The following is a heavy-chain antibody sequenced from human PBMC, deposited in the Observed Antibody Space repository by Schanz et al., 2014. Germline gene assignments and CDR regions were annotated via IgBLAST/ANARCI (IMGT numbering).Heavy chain of an antibody. J-gene: IGHJ4*02. CDR3: ARGVRIDY. CDR2: ISNSGTYT. Sequence: PGGSLRLSCAASGFTFSDHFMDWVRQVPGKGLEWISYISNSGTYTKYADSVKGRFVISRDNARSSLYLQMNSLTAEDTAVYYCARGVRIDYWGQGTLVTVSS. V-gene: IGHV3-11*06. D-gene: IGHD3-3*01. CDR1: GFTFSDHF.